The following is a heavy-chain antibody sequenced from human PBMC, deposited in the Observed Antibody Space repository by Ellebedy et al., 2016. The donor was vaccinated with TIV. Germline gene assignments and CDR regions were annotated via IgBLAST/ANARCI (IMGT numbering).Heavy chain of an antibody. J-gene: IGHJ3*02. CDR2: ISYDGSNK. CDR1: GFTFSSYA. Sequence: GGSLRLSCAASGFTFSSYAMSWVRQATGKGLEWVAVISYDGSNKYYADSVKGRFTISRDNSKNSLYLQMNSLRAEDTALYYCAKGLRGYSYGYGAPDDAFDIWGQGTMVTVSS. CDR3: AKGLRGYSYGYGAPDDAFDI. D-gene: IGHD5-18*01. V-gene: IGHV3-30*18.